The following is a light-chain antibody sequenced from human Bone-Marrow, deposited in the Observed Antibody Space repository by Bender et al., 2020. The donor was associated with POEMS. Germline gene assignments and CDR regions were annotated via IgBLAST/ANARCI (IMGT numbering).Light chain of an antibody. CDR2: EDN. CDR1: SGSIASNY. Sequence: NFMLTQPHSVSESPGKTVTISCTATSGSIASNYVQWYQQRPGRAPTIVIFEDNQRPSGVPDRFSGSIDSSSNSASLIISGLKTEDEADYYCHSYDPGANRGVFGGGTKVTVL. V-gene: IGLV6-57*02. CDR3: HSYDPGANRGV. J-gene: IGLJ2*01.